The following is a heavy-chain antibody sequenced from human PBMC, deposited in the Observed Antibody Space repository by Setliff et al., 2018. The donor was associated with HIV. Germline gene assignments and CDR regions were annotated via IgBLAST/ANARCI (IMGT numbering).Heavy chain of an antibody. D-gene: IGHD4-17*01. CDR3: ARLPTDYGDYWYFDL. J-gene: IGHJ2*01. CDR2: INWDGVST. V-gene: IGHV3-20*04. Sequence: GGSLRLSCAASGFTFDDNAVSWVRQAPGKRLEWVSGINWDGVSTAYADSVKGRFTVSRDNAKNSLYLQMNSLRVDDTAFYYCARLPTDYGDYWYFDLWGRGTLVTVSS. CDR1: GFTFDDNA.